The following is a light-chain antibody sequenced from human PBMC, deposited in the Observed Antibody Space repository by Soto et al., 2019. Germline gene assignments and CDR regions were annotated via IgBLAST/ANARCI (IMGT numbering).Light chain of an antibody. CDR3: QQYNSYPIT. V-gene: IGKV1-5*03. CDR2: LAS. CDR1: PSFSNW. J-gene: IGKJ3*01. Sequence: DIQVSQSPSNVSASVGVRATITGGARPSFSNWLAWYQKKPGNAPKLLIYLASTLVFGVPSRFSGSGSGTEFTLTISGLQPDDFATYYCQQYNSYPITFGPGTKVDIK.